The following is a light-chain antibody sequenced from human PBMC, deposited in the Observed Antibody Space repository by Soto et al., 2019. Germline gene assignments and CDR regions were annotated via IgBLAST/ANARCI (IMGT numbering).Light chain of an antibody. CDR3: QQYVSTPLT. J-gene: IGKJ4*01. CDR2: GAS. CDR1: QSVSRNY. Sequence: ESVLMQSPGTLSLSPGERATPSCRASQSVSRNYLVWYQQKPGQAPRLLIYGASSRATGIPDRFSGSGSGTDFTLTISRLEPEDFAVYYCQQYVSTPLTFGGGTKVDI. V-gene: IGKV3-20*01.